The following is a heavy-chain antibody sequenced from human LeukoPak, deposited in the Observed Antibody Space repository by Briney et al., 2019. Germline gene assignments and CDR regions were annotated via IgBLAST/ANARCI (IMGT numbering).Heavy chain of an antibody. J-gene: IGHJ5*02. CDR2: ISGSGGST. Sequence: GGTLRLSCAASGFTFSSYGMSWVRQAPGKGLEWVSAISGSGGSTYYADSVKGRFTISRDNSKNTLYLQMNSLRAEDTAVYYCAREDGGITGTTPFDPWGQGTLVTVSS. D-gene: IGHD1-7*01. CDR3: AREDGGITGTTPFDP. CDR1: GFTFSSYG. V-gene: IGHV3-23*01.